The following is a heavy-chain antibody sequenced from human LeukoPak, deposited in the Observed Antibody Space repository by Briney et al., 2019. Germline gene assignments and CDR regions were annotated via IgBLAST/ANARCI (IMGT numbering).Heavy chain of an antibody. CDR3: AKWASDNRAFDL. Sequence: SETLSLTCTVSGTSITSYFWNWIRQAPGQGPEWIGYGHYSGNTKYNPPLKSRVTISVDTSKNQFSLRLSSVTAADTAVYFCAKWASDNRAFDLWGQGTLVTVSS. J-gene: IGHJ4*02. V-gene: IGHV4-59*08. CDR2: GHYSGNT. D-gene: IGHD2-8*01. CDR1: GTSITSYF.